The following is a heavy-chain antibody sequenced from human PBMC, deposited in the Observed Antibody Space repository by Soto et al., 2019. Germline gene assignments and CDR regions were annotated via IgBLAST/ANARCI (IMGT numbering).Heavy chain of an antibody. CDR1: GFSLSNARMG. CDR2: IFSNDEK. J-gene: IGHJ4*02. D-gene: IGHD6-19*01. Sequence: QVTLKESGPVLVKPTETLTLTCTVSGFSLSNARMGVSWIRQPPGKALEWLAHIFSNDEKSYSTSLKSRLTISKDTSKSQVVLIMTNKDPVDTATYYCARTRIAVAGNEIDYWGQGTQVTVSS. CDR3: ARTRIAVAGNEIDY. V-gene: IGHV2-26*01.